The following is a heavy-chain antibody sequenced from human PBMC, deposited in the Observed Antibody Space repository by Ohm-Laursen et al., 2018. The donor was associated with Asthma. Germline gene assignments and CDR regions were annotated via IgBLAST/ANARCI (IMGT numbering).Heavy chain of an antibody. CDR3: ARGHGYKLY. Sequence: TLSLTCTLSGASFSTYYWGWIRQPPGQGLEWIGYIYSTGSTNYNPSPESRVTISIDTSTNQFSLKLSSGTAADTAVYYCARGHGYKLYWGQGTLVTVSS. CDR1: GASFSTYY. CDR2: IYSTGST. J-gene: IGHJ4*02. D-gene: IGHD5-24*01. V-gene: IGHV4-59*01.